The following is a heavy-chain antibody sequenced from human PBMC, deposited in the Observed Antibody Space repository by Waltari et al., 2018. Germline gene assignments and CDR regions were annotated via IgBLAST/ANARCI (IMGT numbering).Heavy chain of an antibody. CDR1: GFNFSDLT. CDR3: APLTGKGFY. Sequence: EVQLVESGGGLVKPGGSLRLSCAASGFNFSDLTMNWVRQAPGKGLEWISSISRSSTYIYYIDSVKGRFTISRDNAKNSLSLQMDSLRADDTAVYYCAPLTGKGFYWGLGTLVSVSS. J-gene: IGHJ4*02. V-gene: IGHV3-21*02. D-gene: IGHD7-27*01. CDR2: ISRSSTYI.